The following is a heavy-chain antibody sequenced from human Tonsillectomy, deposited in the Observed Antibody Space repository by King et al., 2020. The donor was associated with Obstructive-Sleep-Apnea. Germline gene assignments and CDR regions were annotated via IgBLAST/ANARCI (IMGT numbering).Heavy chain of an antibody. CDR2: IFWDDDK. CDR3: AHRGPRDAYCSGGSCFGLDY. D-gene: IGHD2-15*01. Sequence: TLKESGPTLVKPTQTLTLTCTFSGFSLNTSGVAVGWIRQPPGQALEWLGFIFWDDDKYYSPSLKSRLTITRDTSRNQVVLTMPNVDPVDTATYYCAHRGPRDAYCSGGSCFGLDYWGQGTLVTVSS. CDR1: GFSLNTSGVA. V-gene: IGHV2-5*02. J-gene: IGHJ4*02.